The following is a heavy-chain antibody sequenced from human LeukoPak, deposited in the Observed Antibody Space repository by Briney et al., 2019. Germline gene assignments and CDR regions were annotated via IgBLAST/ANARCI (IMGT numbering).Heavy chain of an antibody. D-gene: IGHD4-23*01. CDR1: GGSVSSGSYY. J-gene: IGHJ6*02. Sequence: KTSETLSLTCTVSGGSVSSGSYYWSWIRQPPGKGLEWIGYIYYSGSTNYNPSLKSRVTISVDTSRNQFSLKLSSVTAADTAVYYCAREGYGGYYYYGMDVWGQGTTVTVSS. V-gene: IGHV4-61*01. CDR3: AREGYGGYYYYGMDV. CDR2: IYYSGST.